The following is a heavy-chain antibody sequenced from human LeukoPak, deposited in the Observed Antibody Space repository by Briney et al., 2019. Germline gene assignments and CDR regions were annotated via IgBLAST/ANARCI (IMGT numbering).Heavy chain of an antibody. V-gene: IGHV3-30*04. D-gene: IGHD3-9*01. CDR3: ARELGHCDISTGLH. J-gene: IGHJ4*02. Sequence: GRSLRLSCAASGFTFSSYAMHWVRQAPGKRLEWVAVISYDGSNKYYADSVKGRFTISRDNSKDTLYLQMNSLRAEDTAVYYCARELGHCDISTGLHWGQGNLVTVSS. CDR1: GFTFSSYA. CDR2: ISYDGSNK.